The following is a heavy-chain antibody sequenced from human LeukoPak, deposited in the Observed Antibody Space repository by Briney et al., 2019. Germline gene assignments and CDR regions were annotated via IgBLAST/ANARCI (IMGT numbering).Heavy chain of an antibody. Sequence: PGGSLRLSCTASGFTFSSYEMNWVRQAPGKGLEWVLYISSGTTTIYYADSVKGRFTISRDNAKNSLYLQVNSLRAEDTAVYHCARRYCSSTSCTLDYWGQGTLVTVSS. CDR1: GFTFSSYE. J-gene: IGHJ4*02. CDR3: ARRYCSSTSCTLDY. D-gene: IGHD2-2*01. V-gene: IGHV3-48*03. CDR2: ISSGTTTI.